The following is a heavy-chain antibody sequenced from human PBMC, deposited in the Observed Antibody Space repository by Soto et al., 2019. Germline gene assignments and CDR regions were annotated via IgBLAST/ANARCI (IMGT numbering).Heavy chain of an antibody. CDR3: ASLELELRKVLRFEFDY. CDR1: GGSFSGYY. Sequence: SETLSLTCAVYGGSFSGYYWSWIRQPPGKGLEWIGEINHSGSTNYNPSLKSRVTISVDTSKNQFSLKLSSVTAADTAVYYCASLELELRKVLRFEFDYWGQGTLVTVSS. V-gene: IGHV4-34*01. CDR2: INHSGST. D-gene: IGHD1-7*01. J-gene: IGHJ4*02.